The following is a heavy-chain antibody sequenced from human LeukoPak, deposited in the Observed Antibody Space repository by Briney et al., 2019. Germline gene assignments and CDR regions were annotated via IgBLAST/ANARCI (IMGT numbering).Heavy chain of an antibody. J-gene: IGHJ4*02. Sequence: ASVKVSCKASGYTFTSSYMHWVRQAPGQGLEWRGIINPSGGNTTYAQKFQGRVTMTRDMSTSTVYMELSSLRSEDTAVYYCARDPGYDTSGYYYGYFDYWGLGTLVTVSS. CDR3: ARDPGYDTSGYYYGYFDY. D-gene: IGHD3-22*01. V-gene: IGHV1-46*01. CDR1: GYTFTSSY. CDR2: INPSGGNT.